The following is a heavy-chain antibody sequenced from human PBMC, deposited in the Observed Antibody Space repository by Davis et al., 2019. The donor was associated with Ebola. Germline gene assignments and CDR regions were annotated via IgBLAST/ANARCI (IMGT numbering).Heavy chain of an antibody. CDR3: ARDSQARFGHGYSGYDLEY. CDR1: GFTFSGYT. CDR2: TTGSGLYI. Sequence: GGSLTLSCAASGFTFSGYTMTWVRQAPGKGLGWVSSTTGSGLYIYYAAALKARFTISRDNAKSLLYLQINSLRAEDTAVYYCARDSQARFGHGYSGYDLEYWGQGTLVTVSS. D-gene: IGHD5-12*01. V-gene: IGHV3-21*01. J-gene: IGHJ4*02.